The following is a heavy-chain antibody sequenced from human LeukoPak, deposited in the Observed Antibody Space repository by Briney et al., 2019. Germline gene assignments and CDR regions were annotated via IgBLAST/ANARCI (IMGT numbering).Heavy chain of an antibody. Sequence: SVKVSCKASGGTFSSYAISWVRQAPGQGLEWVGGIIPIFGTANYAQKFQGRVTITADESTSTAYMELSSLRSEDTAVYYCARDPPGYYGSGRHWGQGTLVTVSS. CDR1: GGTFSSYA. CDR2: IIPIFGTA. D-gene: IGHD3-10*01. V-gene: IGHV1-69*13. CDR3: ARDPPGYYGSGRH. J-gene: IGHJ4*02.